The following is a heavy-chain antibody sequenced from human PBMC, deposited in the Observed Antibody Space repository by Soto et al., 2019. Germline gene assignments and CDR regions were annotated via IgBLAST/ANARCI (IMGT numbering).Heavy chain of an antibody. CDR1: GGNFRDHF. V-gene: IGHV4-34*01. CDR2: INHSGGT. CDR3: ARRAVVAAAAHGNWFDL. J-gene: IGHJ5*02. Sequence: LVTQSLPCAVCGGNFRDHFWSWISQTPGKGPEWIGEINHSGGTNYNPSLKSRVSISVDTSKNQFSLKLSSVTAADTAVYNCARRAVVAAAAHGNWFDLLRKGTRVTVSS. D-gene: IGHD6-13*01.